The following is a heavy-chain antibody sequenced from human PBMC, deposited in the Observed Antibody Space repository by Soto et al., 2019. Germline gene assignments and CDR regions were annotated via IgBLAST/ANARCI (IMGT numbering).Heavy chain of an antibody. V-gene: IGHV1-18*01. CDR1: GYTFTSYG. CDR3: ARDSSGWYYY. CDR2: ISAYNGNT. J-gene: IGHJ4*02. D-gene: IGHD6-19*01. Sequence: ASVKASCKSSGYTFTSYGISWVRQAPGQGLEWMGWISAYNGNTNYAQKLQGRVTMTTDTSTSTAYMELRSLRFDDTAVYYCARDSSGWYYYWGQGTLVTVSS.